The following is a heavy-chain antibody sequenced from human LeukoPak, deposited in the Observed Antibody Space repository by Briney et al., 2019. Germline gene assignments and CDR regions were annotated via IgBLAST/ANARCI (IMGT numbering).Heavy chain of an antibody. CDR1: GFTFSSCT. D-gene: IGHD3-22*01. J-gene: IGHJ4*02. Sequence: GGSLRLSCAASGFTFSSCTMNWVRQAPGKGLEWVSSISSSSSYIYYADSVKGRFTISRGNAKNSLYLQMNSLRAEDTAVYYCARGPYYYDSSRNIYFDYWGQGTLVTVSS. V-gene: IGHV3-21*01. CDR2: ISSSSSYI. CDR3: ARGPYYYDSSRNIYFDY.